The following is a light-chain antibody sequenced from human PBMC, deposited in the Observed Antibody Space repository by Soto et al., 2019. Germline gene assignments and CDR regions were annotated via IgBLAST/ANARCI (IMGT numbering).Light chain of an antibody. J-gene: IGKJ1*01. CDR2: DAS. CDR3: QQYNNFWT. V-gene: IGKV1-5*01. CDR1: QRISSW. Sequence: DIQMTQSPSALSASVGDRVTITCRASQRISSWLAWYQQKPGKAPRLLIYDASYLERGVPSRFSGSGSGTEFTLTISDLQPDDLGTYDCQQYNNFWTFGPGTKVEI.